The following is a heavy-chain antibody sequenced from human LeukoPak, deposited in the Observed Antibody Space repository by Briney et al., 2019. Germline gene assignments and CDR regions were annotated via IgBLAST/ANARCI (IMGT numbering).Heavy chain of an antibody. CDR1: GFTFTNFA. D-gene: IGHD2-15*01. V-gene: IGHV3-23*01. J-gene: IGHJ4*02. Sequence: GGSLRLSCAASGFTFTNFAMSWVRQAPGGGLEWVSAINEVGDGTFYADSVKGRFTISRDNSRDTIYLHLNNLRAEDTATYYCAKDEDNWGQGTLVIVSS. CDR3: AKDEDN. CDR2: INEVGDGT.